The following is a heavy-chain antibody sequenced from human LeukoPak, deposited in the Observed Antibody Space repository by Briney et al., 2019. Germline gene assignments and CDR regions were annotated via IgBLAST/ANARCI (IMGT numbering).Heavy chain of an antibody. V-gene: IGHV3-74*01. J-gene: IGHJ6*02. Sequence: RTYXXXWVRHSPGRGLEWVARINGEGSRIIYADSVRGRFTISRDNAKNTAYLQMNSLRAEDTALYYCARDPGYYYYGMDVGGQGTTVVVSS. CDR2: INGEGSRI. CDR1: RTYX. CDR3: ARDPGYYYYGMDV.